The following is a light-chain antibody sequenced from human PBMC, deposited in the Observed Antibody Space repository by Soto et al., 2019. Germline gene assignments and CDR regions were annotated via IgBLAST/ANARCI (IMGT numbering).Light chain of an antibody. CDR1: SSDVGAYNY. Sequence: QSALTQPASVSGSPGQSISISCTGTSSDVGAYNYVSWYLHHPGKAPKLLIYEVTNRPSGVSNRFSGSKSANTASLTISGLQAEDEAIHYCSSYTSSSSVVFGGGTKLTVL. J-gene: IGLJ2*01. CDR3: SSYTSSSSVV. CDR2: EVT. V-gene: IGLV2-14*01.